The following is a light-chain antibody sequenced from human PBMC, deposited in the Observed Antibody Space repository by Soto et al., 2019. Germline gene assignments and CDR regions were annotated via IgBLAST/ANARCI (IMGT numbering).Light chain of an antibody. Sequence: EIVLTQSPGTLSLSPGERATLSCRASQSVSSTSLAWYQQKPGQAPRLLIYGASSRATGIPDRFSGSGSGTDFVLTISRLGPEDFAVYYCQQYSSSPWTFGQGTKVEFK. CDR1: QSVSSTS. J-gene: IGKJ1*01. CDR2: GAS. CDR3: QQYSSSPWT. V-gene: IGKV3-20*01.